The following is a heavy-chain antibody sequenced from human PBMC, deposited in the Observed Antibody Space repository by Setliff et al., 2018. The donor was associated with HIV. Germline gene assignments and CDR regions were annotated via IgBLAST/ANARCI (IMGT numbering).Heavy chain of an antibody. D-gene: IGHD2-8*01. J-gene: IGHJ4*02. Sequence: PSETLSLTCTVSGGSISNSNYFWGWIRQPPGKGLEWIGRIYSSGSTYYQPSLQGRVSMSIDSSKNHFSLSLRYVTAADTAVYYCARSFGNGNSRLGNWGQGTLVTVSS. V-gene: IGHV4-39*02. CDR1: GGSISNSNYF. CDR3: ARSFGNGNSRLGN. CDR2: IYSSGST.